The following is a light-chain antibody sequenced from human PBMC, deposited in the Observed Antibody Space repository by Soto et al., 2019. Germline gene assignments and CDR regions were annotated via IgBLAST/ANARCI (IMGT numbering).Light chain of an antibody. V-gene: IGKV3-20*01. CDR2: GAS. CDR3: QQYSSSPRT. J-gene: IGKJ1*01. Sequence: NVLTQSPGTLSLSPGEGATRSCRASQSISSNYLAWYHQRPGQAPRLLIYGASSRATDIPDRFRGSGSGRDFVLNISRPERGDSGVYYCQQYSSSPRTFGQGTKVE. CDR1: QSISSNY.